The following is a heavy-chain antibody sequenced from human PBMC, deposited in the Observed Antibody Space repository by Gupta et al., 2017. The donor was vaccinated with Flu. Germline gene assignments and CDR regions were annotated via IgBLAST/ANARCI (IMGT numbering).Heavy chain of an antibody. J-gene: IGHJ4*02. CDR2: IKDDGSDT. Sequence: DVQLVESGGGLAQPGGSLRLSCAASGFSFSRHWMHWVRQDAAKGLVWVARIKDDGSDTIYADSVQGRFTIARDNSKNTLYLQMNSLRVEDTAVYYCVRDREEPPTGYHPLFDSWGQGTQVTVSS. CDR3: VRDREEPPTGYHPLFDS. D-gene: IGHD1-1*01. V-gene: IGHV3-74*01. CDR1: GFSFSRHW.